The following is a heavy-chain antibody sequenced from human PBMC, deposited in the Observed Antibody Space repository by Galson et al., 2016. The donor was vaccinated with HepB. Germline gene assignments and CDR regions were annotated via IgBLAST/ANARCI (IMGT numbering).Heavy chain of an antibody. Sequence: SLRLSCAASGFTVSSSYMNWVRRAPGKGLAWVSVIYSGGTAYFADSGGSTYYAYADSVKGRFTISRDNSKNTLYLQMNSLGTEDTAVYYCARVPGYYYGIDGGGQGTTVTVSS. CDR3: ARVPGYYYGIDG. CDR2: IYSGGTA. J-gene: IGHJ6*02. V-gene: IGHV3-53*01. CDR1: GFTVSSSY.